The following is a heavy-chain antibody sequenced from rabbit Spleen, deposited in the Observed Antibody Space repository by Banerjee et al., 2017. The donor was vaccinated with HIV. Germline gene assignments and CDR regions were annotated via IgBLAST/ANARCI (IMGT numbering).Heavy chain of an antibody. Sequence: LEESGGGLVKPGGTLTLTCTVSGFSFSSNWICWVRQAPGKGVEWIACIDTNDGDTDYANWPNGRFSITKTSSPTVTLQMTSLTASFTATYSGASNYVNTFDPWGQGTLVTVS. D-gene: IGHD1-1*01. V-gene: IGHV1S45*01. CDR3: ASNYVNTFDP. CDR2: IDTNDGDT. J-gene: IGHJ2*01. CDR1: GFSFSSNW.